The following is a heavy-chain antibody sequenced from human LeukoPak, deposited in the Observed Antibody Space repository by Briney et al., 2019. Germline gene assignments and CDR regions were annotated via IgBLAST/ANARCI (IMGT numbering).Heavy chain of an antibody. CDR2: ISYDGSNI. V-gene: IGHV3-30-3*01. CDR3: AAASITHDAFDI. CDR1: GFTFSSYA. D-gene: IGHD3-10*01. Sequence: GGSLRLSCAASGFTFSSYAMHWVRQAPGKGLEWVSVISYDGSNIYYADSVKGRFTISRDNSKNTLYLQMNSLRTEDTAVYYCAAASITHDAFDIWGQGTMVTVSS. J-gene: IGHJ3*02.